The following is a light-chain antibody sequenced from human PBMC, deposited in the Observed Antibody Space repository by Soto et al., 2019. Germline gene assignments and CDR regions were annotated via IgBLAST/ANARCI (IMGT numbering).Light chain of an antibody. CDR2: DVS. CDR3: SSYTSSSPV. Sequence: QSALTQPASVSGSPGQSITISCTGTSSDVGGYNYVSWYQQHPGKAPKPMIYDVSNRPSGVPNRFSGSKSGNTASLTISGLQAEDEADYYCSSYTSSSPVFGGGTKLTVL. V-gene: IGLV2-14*01. J-gene: IGLJ2*01. CDR1: SSDVGGYNY.